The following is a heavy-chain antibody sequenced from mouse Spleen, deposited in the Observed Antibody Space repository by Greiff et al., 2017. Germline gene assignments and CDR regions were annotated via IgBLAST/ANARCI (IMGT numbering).Heavy chain of an antibody. CDR2: ISSGGSYT. Sequence: EVQGVESGGGLVKPGGSLKLSCAASGFTFSSYAMSWVRQTPEKRLEWVATISSGGSYTYYPDSVKGRFTISRDNAKNTLYLQMSSLRSEDTAMYYCARHLTFYFDYWGQGTTLTVSS. CDR1: GFTFSSYA. V-gene: IGHV5-9-3*01. D-gene: IGHD4-1*01. CDR3: ARHLTFYFDY. J-gene: IGHJ2*01.